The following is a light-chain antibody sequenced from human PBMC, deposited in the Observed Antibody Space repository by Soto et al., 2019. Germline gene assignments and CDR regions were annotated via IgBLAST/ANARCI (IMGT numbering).Light chain of an antibody. V-gene: IGKV3-20*01. Sequence: EIVLTQSPGTLSLSPGERATLSCRASQSVSSSYLAWYQQKPGQAPTLLIYGASIRAAGIPDRFSGSGSGTDFTLTIRRLEPEDFAVYYCQQYGTPRSVTFGQGTRLEIK. CDR1: QSVSSSY. CDR2: GAS. CDR3: QQYGTPRSVT. J-gene: IGKJ5*01.